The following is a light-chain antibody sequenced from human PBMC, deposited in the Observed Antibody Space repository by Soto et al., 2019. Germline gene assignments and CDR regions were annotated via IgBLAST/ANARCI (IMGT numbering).Light chain of an antibody. J-gene: IGKJ3*01. CDR2: GAS. Sequence: DIQMTQSPSSLAASVGDRVTISCRARQGIANYLAWYQQKPGKVPKLLIYGASTLQSGVSSRFTGSGSGTDFTLTISSLQPEDVATYYWQNSNWFPFTFGPGTKVDIK. CDR1: QGIANY. CDR3: QNSNWFPFT. V-gene: IGKV1-27*01.